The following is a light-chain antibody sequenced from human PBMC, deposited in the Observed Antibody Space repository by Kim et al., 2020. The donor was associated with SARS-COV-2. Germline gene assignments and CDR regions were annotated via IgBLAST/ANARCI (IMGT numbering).Light chain of an antibody. J-gene: IGLJ3*02. V-gene: IGLV1-36*01. Sequence: QRVTISCSGSSSNIGNNAVNWYQQLPGKAPKLLIYYDDLLPSGVSDRFSGSKSGTSASLAISGLQSEDEADYYCAAWDDRLNGWVFGGGTKVTVL. CDR2: YDD. CDR1: SSNIGNNA. CDR3: AAWDDRLNGWV.